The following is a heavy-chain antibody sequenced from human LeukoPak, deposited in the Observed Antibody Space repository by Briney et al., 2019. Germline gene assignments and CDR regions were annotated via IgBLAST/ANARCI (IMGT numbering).Heavy chain of an antibody. J-gene: IGHJ3*02. Sequence: PSETLSLTCTVSGGSMSSHYWSWIWQSPGKGLEWIGRIYTSGSTNYNPSLKSRVTISVDTSRNQFSLKLSSVTAADTAVYYCARGGLVVPAAIGNHDAFDIWGQGTMVTVSS. CDR2: IYTSGST. D-gene: IGHD2-2*02. CDR1: GGSMSSHY. CDR3: ARGGLVVPAAIGNHDAFDI. V-gene: IGHV4-4*08.